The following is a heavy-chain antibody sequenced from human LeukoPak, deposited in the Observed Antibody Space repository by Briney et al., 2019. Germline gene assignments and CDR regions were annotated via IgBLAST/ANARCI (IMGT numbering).Heavy chain of an antibody. CDR2: MYYRGST. J-gene: IGHJ6*03. D-gene: IGHD3-10*01. V-gene: IGHV4-39*07. CDR3: ARTTMVRGTYYMDV. Sequence: NPSETLSLTCTVSGGSISSSSHYWCWIRQPPGKGLEWIGSMYYRGSTYHNPSLKSRVTISVDTSKNQFSLKLSSVTAADTAVYYCARTTMVRGTYYMDVWGKGTTVTISS. CDR1: GGSISSSSHY.